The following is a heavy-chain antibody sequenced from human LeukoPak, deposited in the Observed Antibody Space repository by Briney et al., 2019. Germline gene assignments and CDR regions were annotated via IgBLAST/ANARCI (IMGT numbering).Heavy chain of an antibody. J-gene: IGHJ4*02. CDR2: IYSGGSP. CDR1: GXTFRSIA. CDR3: TGRIDY. V-gene: IGHV3-53*01. D-gene: IGHD1-14*01. Sequence: GGSLRLSCAASGXTFRSIAMTWVRQAPGKGLEWVSVIYSGGSPFYADSVKGRFTISRDNSKNTLYLQMNSLRPDDTAVYYCTGRIDYWGQGTLVTVSS.